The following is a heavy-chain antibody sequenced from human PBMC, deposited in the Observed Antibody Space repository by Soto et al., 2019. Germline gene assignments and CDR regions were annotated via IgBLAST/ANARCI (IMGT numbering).Heavy chain of an antibody. CDR3: AGQKDAFHI. V-gene: IGHV3-21*01. CDR1: GFTFTSYS. Sequence: PGGSLRLSCAASGFTFTSYSMNWVRQAPGKGLEWVSSISGSSAYIYYADSMKGRFTISRDNAKNSLYLQMNSLRAEDTAVYYCAGQKDAFHIWGQGTMVTVSS. J-gene: IGHJ3*02. CDR2: ISGSSAYI.